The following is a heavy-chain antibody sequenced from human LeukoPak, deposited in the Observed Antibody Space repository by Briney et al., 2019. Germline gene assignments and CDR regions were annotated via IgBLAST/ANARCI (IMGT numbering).Heavy chain of an antibody. Sequence: GGSLRLSCAASGFTFDDYAMHWVRQAPGKGLEWASLISGDGGSTYYADSVKGRFTISRDNSKNSLYLQMNSLRTEDTALYYCAKDIQQLGYYYYYYGMDVWGQGTTVTVSS. D-gene: IGHD6-13*01. J-gene: IGHJ6*02. CDR3: AKDIQQLGYYYYYYGMDV. V-gene: IGHV3-43*02. CDR2: ISGDGGST. CDR1: GFTFDDYA.